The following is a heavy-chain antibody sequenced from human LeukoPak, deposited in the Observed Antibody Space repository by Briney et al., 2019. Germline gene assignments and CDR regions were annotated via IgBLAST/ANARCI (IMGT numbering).Heavy chain of an antibody. CDR1: GYTFTSYD. Sequence: ASVKVSCKASGYTFTSYDINWVRQATGQGLEWMGWMNPNSGNTGYAQKFQGRVTMTRNTSISTAYMELSSLRSKDTAVYYCAGSSSWSPPSFVSAFDIWGQGTMVTVSS. V-gene: IGHV1-8*01. D-gene: IGHD6-13*01. CDR3: AGSSSWSPPSFVSAFDI. J-gene: IGHJ3*02. CDR2: MNPNSGNT.